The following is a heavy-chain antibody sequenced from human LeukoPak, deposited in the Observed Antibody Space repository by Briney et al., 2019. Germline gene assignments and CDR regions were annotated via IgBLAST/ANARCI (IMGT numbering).Heavy chain of an antibody. Sequence: GGSLRLSCAASGFTFIRYSLNWVRQAPGKGLEWVAYVNSESTTISYADSVRGRFTISRDNARDSVYLQMNSLRVEDTAVYYCARDSGLSGYYFDHWGQGTPVTVSS. J-gene: IGHJ4*02. CDR3: ARDSGLSGYYFDH. V-gene: IGHV3-48*01. CDR2: VNSESTTI. CDR1: GFTFIRYS. D-gene: IGHD3-3*01.